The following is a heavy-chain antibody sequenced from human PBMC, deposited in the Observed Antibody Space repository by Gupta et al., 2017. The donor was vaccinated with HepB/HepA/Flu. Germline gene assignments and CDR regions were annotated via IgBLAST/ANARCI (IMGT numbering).Heavy chain of an antibody. Sequence: EVLLVESGGGLVQPGRSLRLSCAPSGFTFDAYAMHWVRQAPGKGLGWVSGINWSSGRMDYMDSVKGRFTISRDNAKNSLYLQMNSLRPDDTALYYCAKDISRSAYYYAMDVWGQGTTVTVSS. CDR2: INWSSGRM. CDR1: GFTFDAYA. CDR3: AKDISRSAYYYAMDV. V-gene: IGHV3-9*01. J-gene: IGHJ6*02. D-gene: IGHD6-19*01.